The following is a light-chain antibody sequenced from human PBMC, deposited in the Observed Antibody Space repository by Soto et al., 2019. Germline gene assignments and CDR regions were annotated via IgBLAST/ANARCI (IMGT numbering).Light chain of an antibody. V-gene: IGKV1-5*01. CDR2: DAS. CDR3: QQYNSYLWT. Sequence: DIQMTQSPSTLSASVGDRVTITCRASQSISSWLAWYQQKPGKAPKLLIYDASSLESGVPSRFSGSRSGTEFTLTISSLQPDDFATYYCQQYNSYLWTFGQGTKVEIK. CDR1: QSISSW. J-gene: IGKJ1*01.